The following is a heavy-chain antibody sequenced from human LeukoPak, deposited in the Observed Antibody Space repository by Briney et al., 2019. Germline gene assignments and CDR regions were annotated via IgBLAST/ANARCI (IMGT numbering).Heavy chain of an antibody. V-gene: IGHV3-73*01. CDR3: TKYDS. CDR2: IRNKANFYAK. Sequence: GGSLRLSCAASGFNFSATSIHWVRQVPGKGLEWIGRIRNKANFYAKAYSPSVKGRFFLSRDDSNNVSYLQMNSLKTEDTGLYYCTKYDSWGQGTLVTVSS. CDR1: GFNFSATS. J-gene: IGHJ5*01. D-gene: IGHD2/OR15-2a*01.